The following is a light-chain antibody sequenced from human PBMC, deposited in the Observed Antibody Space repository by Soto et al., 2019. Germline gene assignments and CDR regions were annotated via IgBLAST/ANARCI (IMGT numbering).Light chain of an antibody. V-gene: IGKV3-20*01. CDR2: GVS. CDR3: QQYSDLPFT. Sequence: EIVLTQSPGTLSLSPRERATLSCRASQSVSSRNLAWYQQKPGQAPRLLIYGVSSRATGIPDRFSGSGSVTNFTLTINRLEPEDFAVYSCQQYSDLPFTFGQGTKLEVK. J-gene: IGKJ2*01. CDR1: QSVSSRN.